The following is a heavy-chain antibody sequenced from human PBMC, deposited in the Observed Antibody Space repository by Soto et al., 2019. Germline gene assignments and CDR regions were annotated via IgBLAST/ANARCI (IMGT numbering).Heavy chain of an antibody. V-gene: IGHV1-2*04. Sequence: ASVKVSCKASGYTFTGYYMHWVRQAPGQGLEWMGWINPNSGGTNYAQKFQGWVTMTRDTSISTAYMELSRLRSDDTAVYYCARDMAGYSGYDPGNYYYYCGMDVWGQGTTVTVSS. CDR2: INPNSGGT. D-gene: IGHD5-12*01. J-gene: IGHJ6*02. CDR1: GYTFTGYY. CDR3: ARDMAGYSGYDPGNYYYYCGMDV.